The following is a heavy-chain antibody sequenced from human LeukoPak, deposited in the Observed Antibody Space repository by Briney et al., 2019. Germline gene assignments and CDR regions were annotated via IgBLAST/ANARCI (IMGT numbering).Heavy chain of an antibody. D-gene: IGHD4-23*01. V-gene: IGHV1-69*04. J-gene: IGHJ4*02. Sequence: ASVKVSCKASGGTFSSYTISWVRQAPGQGLEWLGRIIPILGIANYAQKFQGRVTITADKSTSTAYMELSSLRSEDTAVYYCAREDYGGSYFDYWGQGTLVTVSS. CDR3: AREDYGGSYFDY. CDR1: GGTFSSYT. CDR2: IIPILGIA.